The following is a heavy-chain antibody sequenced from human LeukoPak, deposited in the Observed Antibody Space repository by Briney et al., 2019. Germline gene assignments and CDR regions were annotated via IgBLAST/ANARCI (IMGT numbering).Heavy chain of an antibody. CDR2: ISHSGST. Sequence: PSETLSLTCAVYGGSFSGYYWSWVRQPPGKGLEWIGEISHSGSTNYNPSLKSRVTISVDTSKNQFSLKLSSVTAADTAVYYCARGTVFDLWGRGTLVTVSS. CDR3: ARGTVFDL. V-gene: IGHV4-34*01. J-gene: IGHJ2*01. D-gene: IGHD2-8*02. CDR1: GGSFSGYY.